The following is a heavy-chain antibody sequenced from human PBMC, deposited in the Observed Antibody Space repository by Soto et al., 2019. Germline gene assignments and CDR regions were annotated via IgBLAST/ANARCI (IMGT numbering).Heavy chain of an antibody. CDR3: ARVWDNSGWLDNWFDP. J-gene: IGHJ5*02. Sequence: GGSLRLSCAASGFTFSSYWMHWVRQAPGKGLVWVSRINSDGSSTSYADSVKGRFTISRDNAKNTLYLQMNSLRAEDTAVYYCARVWDNSGWLDNWFDPWGQGTLVTVSS. D-gene: IGHD6-19*01. V-gene: IGHV3-74*01. CDR2: INSDGSST. CDR1: GFTFSSYW.